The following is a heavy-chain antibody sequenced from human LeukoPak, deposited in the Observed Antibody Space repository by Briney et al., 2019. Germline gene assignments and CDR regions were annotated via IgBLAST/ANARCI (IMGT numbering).Heavy chain of an antibody. CDR3: ARDRPRDGYNFGEFDY. D-gene: IGHD5-24*01. J-gene: IGHJ4*02. V-gene: IGHV1-46*01. Sequence: GASVKVSCKASGYTFTSHYMHWVRQAPGQGLEWMGIINPSGGSTSYAQKFQGRVTMTRDMSTSTVYMELSSLRSEDTAVYYCARDRPRDGYNFGEFDYWGQGTLVTVSS. CDR2: INPSGGST. CDR1: GYTFTSHY.